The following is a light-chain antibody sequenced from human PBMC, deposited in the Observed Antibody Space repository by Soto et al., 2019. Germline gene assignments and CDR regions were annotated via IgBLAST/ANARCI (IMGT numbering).Light chain of an antibody. CDR1: QSISSW. Sequence: DIQMTQSPSTLSASVGDRVTINCRASQSISSWLAWYQQKPGKAPKLLIYDASSLESGVPSRFSGSGSGTEFTLTISSLEPEDFAIYYCQQRRNWPPTFGQGTKVDIK. J-gene: IGKJ1*01. CDR3: QQRRNWPPT. CDR2: DAS. V-gene: IGKV1-5*01.